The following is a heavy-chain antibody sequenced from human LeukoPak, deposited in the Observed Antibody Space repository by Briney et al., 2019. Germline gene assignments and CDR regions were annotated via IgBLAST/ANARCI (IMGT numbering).Heavy chain of an antibody. CDR2: IYYSGST. Sequence: PSETLSLTCTVSGGSISSGGYYWSWIRQHPGKGLEWIGYIYYSGSTYYNPSLKSRVTISVDTSKNQFSLKLSSVTAADTAVYYCARDGAVGATEPDAFDIWGQGTMVTVSS. D-gene: IGHD1-26*01. J-gene: IGHJ3*02. CDR3: ARDGAVGATEPDAFDI. CDR1: GGSISSGGYY. V-gene: IGHV4-31*03.